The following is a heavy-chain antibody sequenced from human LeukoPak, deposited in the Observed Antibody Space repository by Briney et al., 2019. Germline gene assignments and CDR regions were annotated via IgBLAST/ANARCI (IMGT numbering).Heavy chain of an antibody. D-gene: IGHD3-10*01. Sequence: GGSLRLSCAASGFTFSSYSMNWVRQAPGKGLEWVSSISSSSSYIYYADSVKGRFTISRDNAENSLYLQMNSLRAEDTAVYYCARESAGDFDYWGQGTLVTVSS. CDR2: ISSSSSYI. CDR1: GFTFSSYS. V-gene: IGHV3-21*01. CDR3: ARESAGDFDY. J-gene: IGHJ4*02.